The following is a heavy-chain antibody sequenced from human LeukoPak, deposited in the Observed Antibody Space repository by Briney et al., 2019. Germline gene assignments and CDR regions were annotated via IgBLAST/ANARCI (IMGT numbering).Heavy chain of an antibody. CDR2: ISYDGSNK. V-gene: IGHV3-30-3*01. Sequence: GRSLRLSCAASGFTFSSHAMHWVRQAPGKGLEWVAVISYDGSNKYYADSVKGRFTISRDNSKNTLYLQMNSLRAEDTAVYYCARASDSSGWYPASYWGQGTLVTVSS. CDR3: ARASDSSGWYPASY. D-gene: IGHD6-19*01. CDR1: GFTFSSHA. J-gene: IGHJ4*02.